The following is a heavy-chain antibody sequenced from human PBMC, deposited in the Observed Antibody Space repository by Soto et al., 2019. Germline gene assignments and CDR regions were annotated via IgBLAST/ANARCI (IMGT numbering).Heavy chain of an antibody. CDR2: IYYIGST. CDR3: SRGYSPALGAPWARVNCFDP. V-gene: IGHV4-59*01. Sequence: SSETLSLTCTVSGGSMSNYYWSWIRQPPGKGLEWIGDIYYIGSTNYNPSLKSRVTMSVDTSRNQLSLNLTSVTAADTAVYYCSRGYSPALGAPWARVNCFDPWGQGTRVTVSS. CDR1: GGSMSNYY. J-gene: IGHJ5*02. D-gene: IGHD1-26*01.